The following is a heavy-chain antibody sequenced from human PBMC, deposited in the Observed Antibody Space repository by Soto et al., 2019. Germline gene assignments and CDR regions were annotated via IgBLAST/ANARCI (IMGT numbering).Heavy chain of an antibody. J-gene: IGHJ3*02. CDR2: ISAYNGKR. Sequence: QGQLLQSGDEVKTPGASVRVSCRASGYPFTSYGISWVRQAPGQGLEWVAWISAYNGKRDTAQKFQGRVTMTLDTSTDTAHMELGDLTSADTAVYYCARGRIVASIHDAFESWGQGTKVTVSS. CDR3: ARGRIVASIHDAFES. D-gene: IGHD5-12*01. CDR1: GYPFTSYG. V-gene: IGHV1-18*01.